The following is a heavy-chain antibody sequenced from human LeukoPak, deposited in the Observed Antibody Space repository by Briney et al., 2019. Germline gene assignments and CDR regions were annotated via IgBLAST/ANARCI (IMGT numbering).Heavy chain of an antibody. CDR3: AKDGSWGDYYFYFYIDV. J-gene: IGHJ6*03. CDR2: ISASGHYT. D-gene: IGHD3-16*01. Sequence: GSLRLSCEASGFTFSNSAMSWVRQAPGKGLEWVSGISASGHYTYNADSAKGRFTISRDNSKNTLYLQMNSLRAEDTALYYCAKDGSWGDYYFYFYIDVWGKGTTVTVSS. V-gene: IGHV3-23*01. CDR1: GFTFSNSA.